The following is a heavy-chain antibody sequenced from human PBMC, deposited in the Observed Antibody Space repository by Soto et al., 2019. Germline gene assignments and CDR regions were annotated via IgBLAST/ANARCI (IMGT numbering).Heavy chain of an antibody. V-gene: IGHV4-4*02. Sequence: PXETLSLPCAVSGGSISSSQWGSWVRQPPGKGLEWIGEIYHSGSTNYNPSLKSRVTISVDKSKNQFSLKLSSVTAADTAVYYCARDSGSSGWYNYYGMDVWGQGTTVTVSS. J-gene: IGHJ6*02. CDR1: GGSISSSQW. CDR3: ARDSGSSGWYNYYGMDV. D-gene: IGHD6-19*01. CDR2: IYHSGST.